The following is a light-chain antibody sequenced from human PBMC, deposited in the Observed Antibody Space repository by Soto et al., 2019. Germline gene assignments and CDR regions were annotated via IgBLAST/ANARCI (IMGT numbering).Light chain of an antibody. CDR1: SSNIGSNY. J-gene: IGLJ1*01. V-gene: IGLV1-47*01. Sequence: QSGLNQPPSANGTTGRRVTISCTGSSSNIGSNYVYWYQQLPGTAPKLLIYRNNQRPSGVPDRFSGSKSGTSASLAISGLRSEDEADYYCAAWDDSLSGYYVFGTGTKVTVL. CDR3: AAWDDSLSGYYV. CDR2: RNN.